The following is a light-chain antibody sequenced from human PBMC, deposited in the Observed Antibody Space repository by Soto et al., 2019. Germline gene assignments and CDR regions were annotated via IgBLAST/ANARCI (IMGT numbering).Light chain of an antibody. CDR3: QSYDSSLSCRGV. Sequence: QSVLTQPPSVSGAPGQRVTISCTGSSSNIGAGYDVHWYQQLPGTAPKLLIYGKNNRPSGVPDRFSGSKSGTSASLAITGLQAEDEADYYCQSYDSSLSCRGVFGGGTKLTVL. CDR1: SSNIGAGYD. J-gene: IGLJ3*02. CDR2: GKN. V-gene: IGLV1-40*01.